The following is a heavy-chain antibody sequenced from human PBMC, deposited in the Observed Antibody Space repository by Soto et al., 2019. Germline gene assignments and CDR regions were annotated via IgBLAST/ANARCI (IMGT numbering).Heavy chain of an antibody. CDR2: IYHSGST. CDR1: GGSISSGGYS. V-gene: IGHV4-30-2*01. D-gene: IGHD3-9*01. Sequence: PSETLSLTCAVSGGSISSGGYSWSWIRQPPGKGLEWIGYIYHSGSTYYNPSLKSRVTISVDRSKNQFSLKLSSVTAADTAVYYCARGGNYDILTGYYKSPYYYYYGMDVWGQGTTVTVSS. J-gene: IGHJ6*02. CDR3: ARGGNYDILTGYYKSPYYYYYGMDV.